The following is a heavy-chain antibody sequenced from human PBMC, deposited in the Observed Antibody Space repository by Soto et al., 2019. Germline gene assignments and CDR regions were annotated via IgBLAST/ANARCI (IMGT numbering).Heavy chain of an antibody. J-gene: IGHJ4*02. D-gene: IGHD6-13*01. CDR2: INSDGTIT. Sequence: WGSLRISCASYVLNFSSYWMRWVRQAPGKGLVWVSSINSDGTITRFADSVKGRFTISRDNAKNTLYFQMNSLRAEDTAVYYRARDSNNSYSSYFDYWGQGTMVTVSS. V-gene: IGHV3-74*01. CDR1: VLNFSSYW. CDR3: ARDSNNSYSSYFDY.